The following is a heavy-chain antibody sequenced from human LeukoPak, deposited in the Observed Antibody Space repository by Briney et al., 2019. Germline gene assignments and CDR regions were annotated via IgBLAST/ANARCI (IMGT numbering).Heavy chain of an antibody. CDR3: ARDFYGPYYYYGMDV. D-gene: IGHD2/OR15-2a*01. V-gene: IGHV3-7*05. CDR1: GFTFSSYW. Sequence: GGSLRLSCAASGFTFSSYWMSWVRQAPGKGLEWVANIKQDGSEKYYVNSVKGRFTISRDNAKNSLYLQMNSLRAEDTAVYYCARDFYGPYYYYGMDVWGQGTTVTVSS. J-gene: IGHJ6*02. CDR2: IKQDGSEK.